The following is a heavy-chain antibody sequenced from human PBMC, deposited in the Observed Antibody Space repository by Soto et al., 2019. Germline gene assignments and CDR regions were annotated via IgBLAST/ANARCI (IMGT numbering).Heavy chain of an antibody. Sequence: GASVKVSCKASGYTFTSYGISWVRQAPGQGLEWMGWISAYNGNTNYAQKLQGRVTMTTDTSTSTAYMELRSLRSDDTAVYYCARILGYCSSTSCRPSAFDIWGRGTMVTVSS. V-gene: IGHV1-18*01. CDR3: ARILGYCSSTSCRPSAFDI. D-gene: IGHD2-2*01. J-gene: IGHJ3*02. CDR2: ISAYNGNT. CDR1: GYTFTSYG.